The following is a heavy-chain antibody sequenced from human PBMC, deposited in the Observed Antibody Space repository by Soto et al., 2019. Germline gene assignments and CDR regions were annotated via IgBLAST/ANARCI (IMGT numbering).Heavy chain of an antibody. CDR2: INSKSDGGTT. V-gene: IGHV3-15*01. Sequence: GASLRLSCAASGFTFSDAWMSWVRQAPGKGLDWVGSINSKSDGGTTEYAAPVRGRFTISRDDSKNTLYLQMNSLKTEDKAAYYCTTALLRIAVVVGSTGYFNPWGQGT. CDR3: TTALLRIAVVVGSTGYFNP. J-gene: IGHJ5*02. CDR1: GFTFSDAW. D-gene: IGHD2-15*01.